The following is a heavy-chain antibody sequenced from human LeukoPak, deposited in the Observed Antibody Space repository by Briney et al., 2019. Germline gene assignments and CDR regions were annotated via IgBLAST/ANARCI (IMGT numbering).Heavy chain of an antibody. V-gene: IGHV1-2*02. D-gene: IGHD3-16*02. J-gene: IGHJ6*03. CDR1: GYTFTGYY. CDR3: ARVRGDYVWGSYRRDKDYYYYYYMDV. CDR2: INPNSGGT. Sequence: GASVKVSCKASGYTFTGYYMHWVRQAPGQGLEWMGWINPNSGGTNYAQKSQGRVTMTRDTSISTAYMELSRLRSDDTAVYYCARVRGDYVWGSYRRDKDYYYYYYMDVWGKGTTVTVSS.